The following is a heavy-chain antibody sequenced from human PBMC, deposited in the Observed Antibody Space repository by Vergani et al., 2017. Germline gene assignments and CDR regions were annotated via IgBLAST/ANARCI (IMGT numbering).Heavy chain of an antibody. CDR2: ISGSGGNT. CDR1: GFTFSSYA. CDR3: AKDNDCSGGSCYSSYGMVV. J-gene: IGHJ6*02. Sequence: EVQLLESGGGLVQPGGSLRLSCGASGFTFSSYAMTWVRQAPGKGLEWVSAISGSGGNTFYTDSVKGRFTISRDNSKDTLYLQMNSLRAEDTALYYCAKDNDCSGGSCYSSYGMVVWGQGTTVTVSS. D-gene: IGHD2-15*01. V-gene: IGHV3-23*01.